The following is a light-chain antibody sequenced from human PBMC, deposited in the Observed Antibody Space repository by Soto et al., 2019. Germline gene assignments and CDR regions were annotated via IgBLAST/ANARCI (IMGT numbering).Light chain of an antibody. J-gene: IGKJ1*01. CDR2: GAS. V-gene: IGKV3-15*01. Sequence: EIVMTQAPATLSVSPGERVTLSCRASQSVGSNLVWYQQKSGHTPRLLIFGASTRATGVPARFSGSGSGTDFTLTISSLESEDFAIYCCQHYNKGPRAFGQGTKVDIK. CDR3: QHYNKGPRA. CDR1: QSVGSN.